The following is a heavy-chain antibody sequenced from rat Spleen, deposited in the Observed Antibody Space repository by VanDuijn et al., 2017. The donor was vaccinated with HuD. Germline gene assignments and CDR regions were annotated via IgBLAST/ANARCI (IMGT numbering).Heavy chain of an antibody. CDR2: INSEGTT. V-gene: IGHV3-3*01. J-gene: IGHJ2*01. CDR1: GYSITSSYR. CDR3: GRDNNYKAD. Sequence: EVQLQESGPGLVKPSQSLSLTCSVTGYSITSSYRWSWIRKFPGNKLEWMGYINSEGTTNYNPPLKSRISITRDTSKNQFFLQVNAVTTEDTATYYCGRDNNYKADWGQGVLVTVSS. D-gene: IGHD1-10*01.